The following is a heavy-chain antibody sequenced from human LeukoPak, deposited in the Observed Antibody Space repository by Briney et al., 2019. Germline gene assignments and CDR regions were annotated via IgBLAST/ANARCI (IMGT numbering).Heavy chain of an antibody. J-gene: IGHJ3*02. CDR3: ARTVRESDAFDI. CDR2: MNPNSGNT. V-gene: IGHV1-8*03. Sequence: ASLKVSCKASGYTFTSYDINWVRQATGQGLEWMGWMNPNSGNTGYAQKFQGRVTITRNTSISIAYMELSSLRSEDTAVYYCARTVRESDAFDIWGQGTMVTVSS. D-gene: IGHD4-11*01. CDR1: GYTFTSYD.